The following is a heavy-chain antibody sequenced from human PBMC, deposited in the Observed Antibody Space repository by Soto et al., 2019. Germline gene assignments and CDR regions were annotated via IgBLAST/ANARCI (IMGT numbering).Heavy chain of an antibody. V-gene: IGHV4-4*08. Sequence: ETLTLTFTVSGGSISSYYWSWIRQPPGKGLEWIGYIYYSGSTYYNPSLKSRVTISVDTSKNQFSLKLSSVTAADTAVYYCARDPYYYDSSGYYYEAYYYYYGMDVWGQGITVTVSS. J-gene: IGHJ6*02. D-gene: IGHD3-22*01. CDR3: ARDPYYYDSSGYYYEAYYYYYGMDV. CDR2: IYYSGST. CDR1: GGSISSYY.